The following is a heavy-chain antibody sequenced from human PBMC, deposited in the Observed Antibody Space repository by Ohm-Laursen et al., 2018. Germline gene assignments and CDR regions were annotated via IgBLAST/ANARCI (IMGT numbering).Heavy chain of an antibody. Sequence: SLRLSCAASGFTFSSYGMHWVRQAPGKGLEWVAVISYDGSNKYYADSVKGRFTISRDNSKNTLYLQMNSLRAEDTAVYYCAKDHYYDSSGYQDIWGQGTMVTVSS. V-gene: IGHV3-30*18. CDR1: GFTFSSYG. CDR3: AKDHYYDSSGYQDI. CDR2: ISYDGSNK. J-gene: IGHJ3*02. D-gene: IGHD3-22*01.